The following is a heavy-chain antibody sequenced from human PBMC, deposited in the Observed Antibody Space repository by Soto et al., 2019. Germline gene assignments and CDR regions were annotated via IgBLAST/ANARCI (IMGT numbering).Heavy chain of an antibody. CDR1: GFTFSGYW. Sequence: GGSLKLSCAASGFTFSGYWMHWVRQAPGKGPVWVSRIKSDGTMTMYADSVKGRFTISRDNAKNTLYLQMNSLREEDTAVYYCARSDWFDPWGQGTLVTVSS. CDR3: ARSDWFDP. V-gene: IGHV3-74*03. CDR2: IKSDGTMT. J-gene: IGHJ5*02.